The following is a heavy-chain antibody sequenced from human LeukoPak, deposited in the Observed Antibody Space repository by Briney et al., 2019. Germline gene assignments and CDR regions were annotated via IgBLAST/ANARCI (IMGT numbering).Heavy chain of an antibody. CDR2: ISSSVSTI. CDR1: GFTFSSYE. CDR3: ARAFDVWARYFDY. V-gene: IGHV3-48*03. Sequence: GGSLRLSCAASGFTFSSYEMNWVRQAPGKGLEWVSYISSSVSTIYYADSVKGRFTISRDNAKNSLYLQMNSLRADDTAVYYCARAFDVWARYFDYWGQGTLVTVSS. J-gene: IGHJ4*02. D-gene: IGHD3-3*01.